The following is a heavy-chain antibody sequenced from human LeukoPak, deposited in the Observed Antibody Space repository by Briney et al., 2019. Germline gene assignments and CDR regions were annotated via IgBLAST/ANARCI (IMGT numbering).Heavy chain of an antibody. CDR1: GFSFGSYA. CDR3: ARVHCSGGSCYPGEVIDY. J-gene: IGHJ4*02. Sequence: GGSLRLSCAASGFSFGSYATQWVRQAPGKGLEWVAVISHDGSKKYYADSVKGRFAISRDNAKNSLYLQMNSLRAEDTAMYYCARVHCSGGSCYPGEVIDYWGQGTLVTVSS. D-gene: IGHD2-15*01. CDR2: ISHDGSKK. V-gene: IGHV3-30*09.